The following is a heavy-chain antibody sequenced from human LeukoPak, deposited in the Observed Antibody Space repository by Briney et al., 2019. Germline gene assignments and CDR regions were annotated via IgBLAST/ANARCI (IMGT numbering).Heavy chain of an antibody. CDR1: GGTFSSYA. CDR3: ARVPDTAMVIRYYYYGMDV. D-gene: IGHD5-18*01. CDR2: IIPILGIA. J-gene: IGHJ6*02. V-gene: IGHV1-69*04. Sequence: SVNVSCKASGGTFSSYAISWVRQAPGQGLEWMGRIIPILGIANYAQKFQGRVTITADKPTSTAYMELSSLRSEDTAVYYCARVPDTAMVIRYYYYGMDVWGQGTTVTVSS.